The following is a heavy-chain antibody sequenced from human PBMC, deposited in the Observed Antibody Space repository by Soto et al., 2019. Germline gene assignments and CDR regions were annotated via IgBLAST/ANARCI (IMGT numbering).Heavy chain of an antibody. CDR1: GYTFTSYA. Sequence: GASVKVSCKASGYTFTSYAMHWVRQAPGQRLEWMGWINAGNGNTKYSQKFQGRVTITRDTSASTAYMELSSLRSEDTAVYYCARDHQVTIFGVVIMGSPGDYYYYGMDVWGQGTTVTVSS. V-gene: IGHV1-3*01. D-gene: IGHD3-3*01. J-gene: IGHJ6*02. CDR2: INAGNGNT. CDR3: ARDHQVTIFGVVIMGSPGDYYYYGMDV.